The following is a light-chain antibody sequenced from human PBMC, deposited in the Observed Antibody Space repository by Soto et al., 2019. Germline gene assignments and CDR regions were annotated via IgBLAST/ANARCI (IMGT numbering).Light chain of an antibody. CDR2: LNSDGSH. V-gene: IGLV4-69*02. J-gene: IGLJ2*01. CDR3: QTWGTGIQV. Sequence: QLVLTQSPSASPSLGASVKLTCTLSSGHSSYVIAWHQQQPEKGPRYLMKLNSDGSHSKGDGIPDRFSGSSSGAERYLTISSLQSEDEADYYCQTWGTGIQVFGGGTKVTVL. CDR1: SGHSSYV.